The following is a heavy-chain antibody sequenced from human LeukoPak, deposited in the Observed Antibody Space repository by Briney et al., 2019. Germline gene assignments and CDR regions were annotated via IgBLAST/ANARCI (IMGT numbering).Heavy chain of an antibody. CDR2: MNSGGET. Sequence: PGGSLRLSCVVSGFTVSSDLMNWVGQAPGKGLEWVSAMNSGGETYYADSVRGRFIISRDKSRNTLYLQMNSLRVDDTAVYYCARGGSMVRGVLWGQGTLVTVSS. CDR3: ARGGSMVRGVL. D-gene: IGHD3-10*01. J-gene: IGHJ4*02. CDR1: GFTVSSDL. V-gene: IGHV3-53*01.